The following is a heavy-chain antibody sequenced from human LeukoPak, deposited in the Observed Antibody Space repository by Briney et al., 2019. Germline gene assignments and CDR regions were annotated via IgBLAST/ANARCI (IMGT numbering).Heavy chain of an antibody. J-gene: IGHJ6*02. Sequence: GGSLRLSCAASGFTFSSYSMNWVRQAPGKGLEGVSYISSSSSTIYYADSVKGRFTISRDNAKNSLYLQMNSLRAEDTAVYYCARDPLILQPRGIGGSGSSYGMDVWGQGTTVTVSS. CDR1: GFTFSSYS. CDR2: ISSSSSTI. V-gene: IGHV3-48*01. CDR3: ARDPLILQPRGIGGSGSSYGMDV. D-gene: IGHD3-10*01.